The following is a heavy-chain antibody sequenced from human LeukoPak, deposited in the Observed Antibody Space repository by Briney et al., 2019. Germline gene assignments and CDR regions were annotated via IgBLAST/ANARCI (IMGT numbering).Heavy chain of an antibody. CDR3: ARSTNSIGFDP. J-gene: IGHJ5*02. CDR1: GGTFNSYA. D-gene: IGHD2/OR15-2a*01. Sequence: ASVKVSCKASGGTFNSYAISWVRQAPGQGLEWMGGIIPIFGTANYAQKFQGRVTITTDESTSTAYMELSSLRSEDTAVYYCARSTNSIGFDPWGQGTLVTVSS. V-gene: IGHV1-69*05. CDR2: IIPIFGTA.